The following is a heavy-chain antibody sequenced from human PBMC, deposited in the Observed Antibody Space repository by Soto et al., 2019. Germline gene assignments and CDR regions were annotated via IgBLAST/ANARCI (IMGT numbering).Heavy chain of an antibody. V-gene: IGHV4-34*01. CDR1: GGSFSGYY. D-gene: IGHD3-9*01. CDR2: MNHSGST. CDR3: ARGHYDILTGYSSYYFDY. Sequence: PSETLSHTCAVYGGSFSGYYWNWIRQPPGKGLEWIGEMNHSGSTNYNPSLKSRVTISVDTAKNQFSLKLSSVTAADTAVYYCARGHYDILTGYSSYYFDYWGQGTLVTVSS. J-gene: IGHJ4*02.